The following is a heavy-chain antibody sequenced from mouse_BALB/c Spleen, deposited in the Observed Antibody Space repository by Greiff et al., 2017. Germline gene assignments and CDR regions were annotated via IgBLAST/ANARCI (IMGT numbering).Heavy chain of an antibody. Sequence: VQLKESGPSLVKPSQSLSLTCSVTGDSFTSGYWNWIRKFPGNKLEYMGYISYSGSTYYNPSPKSRISITRDTSKNQYYLQLNSVTTEDTATYYCARDSSGYGDWFAYGGQGTLVTVSA. D-gene: IGHD3-2*01. CDR1: GDSFTSGY. CDR2: ISYSGST. J-gene: IGHJ3*01. V-gene: IGHV3-8*02. CDR3: ARDSSGYGDWFAY.